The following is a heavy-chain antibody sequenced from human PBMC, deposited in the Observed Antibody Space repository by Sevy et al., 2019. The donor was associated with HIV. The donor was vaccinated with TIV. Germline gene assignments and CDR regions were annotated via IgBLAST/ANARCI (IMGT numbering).Heavy chain of an antibody. V-gene: IGHV3-15*01. J-gene: IGHJ6*02. CDR3: STDPIIVLLVTDGMDV. Sequence: GGSLRLSWLPSGFTFSYAGRSWFRQAPGRGREGVGGIMSKSDGGTTDNAEPVKGRFTISRDDSKNTLYLQMNSLKIEDTAVYYCSTDPIIVLLVTDGMDVWGQGTTVTVSS. CDR2: IMSKSDGGTT. CDR1: GFTFSYAG. D-gene: IGHD2-8*02.